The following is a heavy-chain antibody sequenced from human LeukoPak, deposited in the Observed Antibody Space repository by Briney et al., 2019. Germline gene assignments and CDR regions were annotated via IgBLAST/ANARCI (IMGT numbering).Heavy chain of an antibody. CDR3: ARALAYCGGDCYFGGGD. J-gene: IGHJ4*02. CDR1: GGSISSYY. CDR2: IYYSGST. Sequence: SETLSLTCTVPGGSISSYYWSWIRQPPGKGLEWIGYIYYSGSTNYNPSLKSRVTISVDTSKNQFSLKLSPVTAADTAVYYCARALAYCGGDCYFGGGDWGQGTLVTVSS. V-gene: IGHV4-59*01. D-gene: IGHD2-21*02.